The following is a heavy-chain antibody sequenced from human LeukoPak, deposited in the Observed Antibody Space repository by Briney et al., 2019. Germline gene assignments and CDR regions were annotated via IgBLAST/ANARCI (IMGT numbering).Heavy chain of an antibody. Sequence: DGSVKVSCKASGYTFTGYYMHWVRQAPGQGLEWMGWINPNSGGTNYAQKFQGRVTMTRDTSISTAYMELSRLRSDDTAVYYCARVGPGYDSSGYPRYWGQGTLVTVSS. CDR2: INPNSGGT. CDR1: GYTFTGYY. D-gene: IGHD3-22*01. CDR3: ARVGPGYDSSGYPRY. J-gene: IGHJ4*02. V-gene: IGHV1-2*02.